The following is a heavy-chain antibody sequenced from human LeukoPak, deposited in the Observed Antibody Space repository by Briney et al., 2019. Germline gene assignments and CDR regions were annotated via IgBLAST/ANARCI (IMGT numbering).Heavy chain of an antibody. CDR2: IIPIFGTA. D-gene: IGHD6-19*01. V-gene: IGHV1-69*13. Sequence: GASVKVSCKASGGTFSSYAISWVRQAPGQGLEWMGGIIPIFGTASYAQKFQGRVTITADESTSTAYMELSSLRSEDTAVYYCARAPSYSSGWYHFDYWGQGTLVTVSS. CDR3: ARAPSYSSGWYHFDY. CDR1: GGTFSSYA. J-gene: IGHJ4*02.